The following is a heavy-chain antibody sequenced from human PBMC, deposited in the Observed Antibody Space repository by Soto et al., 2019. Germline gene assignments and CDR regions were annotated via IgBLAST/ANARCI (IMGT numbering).Heavy chain of an antibody. CDR1: GFTFSSYP. D-gene: IGHD2-8*01. Sequence: PVGSLRLSCAASGFTFSSYPMTWVRQAPGKGLEWVSSISGNSDAIFYADSVKGRFTISRDNSRTTLYLQMNSLRAEDMAIYYCARILYSSQRDGVDVWGQGTTVTVSS. J-gene: IGHJ6*02. CDR2: ISGNSDAI. V-gene: IGHV3-23*01. CDR3: ARILYSSQRDGVDV.